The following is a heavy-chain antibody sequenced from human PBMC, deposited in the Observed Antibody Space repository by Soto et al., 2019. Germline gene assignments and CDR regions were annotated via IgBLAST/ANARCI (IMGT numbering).Heavy chain of an antibody. D-gene: IGHD6-6*01. CDR2: ISTISSYI. Sequence: VIRSGTASELTFICYSMHWVRQSPGKGLEWVSSISTISSYIYYADSVKGRFTISRDTAKNSLSLQMNSLRAEDTAVYYCARGIAALGFDYWGQGTLVTVSS. V-gene: IGHV3-21*01. CDR3: ARGIAALGFDY. CDR1: ELTFICYS. J-gene: IGHJ4*02.